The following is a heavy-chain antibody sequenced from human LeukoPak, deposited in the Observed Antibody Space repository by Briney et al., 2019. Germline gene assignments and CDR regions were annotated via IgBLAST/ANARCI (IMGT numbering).Heavy chain of an antibody. CDR1: GFTFSNYA. D-gene: IGHD2-2*01. Sequence: GGSLGLSCAASGFTFSNYAMSWVRQAPGKGLEWVSTISGSGGSTYYADSVKGRFTISRDNSKNTLYLQLNSLRAEDTAVYYCAKSTSPLYYYYGMDVWGQGTTVTVSS. J-gene: IGHJ6*02. CDR3: AKSTSPLYYYYGMDV. V-gene: IGHV3-23*01. CDR2: ISGSGGST.